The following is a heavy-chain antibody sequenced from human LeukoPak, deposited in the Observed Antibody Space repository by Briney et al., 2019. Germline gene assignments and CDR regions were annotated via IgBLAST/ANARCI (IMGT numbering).Heavy chain of an antibody. CDR1: SGSISGYY. J-gene: IGHJ4*02. CDR3: ARGGYYDSSGYPPDY. V-gene: IGHV4-59*01. Sequence: SETLSLTCTVSSGSISGYYWSWIRQPPGKGLEWIGYIYYRGSTKYTPSLKSRVTISVDTSKNQFSLKVSSVTAADTAVYYCARGGYYDSSGYPPDYWGQGTLVTVSS. CDR2: IYYRGST. D-gene: IGHD3-22*01.